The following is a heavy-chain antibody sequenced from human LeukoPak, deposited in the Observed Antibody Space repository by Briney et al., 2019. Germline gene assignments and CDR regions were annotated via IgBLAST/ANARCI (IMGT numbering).Heavy chain of an antibody. CDR3: AWRGDYGGPPGAFDI. V-gene: IGHV4-38-2*01. Sequence: SETLSLTCAVSGYSISSGYYWGWIRQPAGKGLEWIGSIYHSGSTYYNPSLKSRVTISVDTSKNQFSLKLSSVTAADTAVYYCAWRGDYGGPPGAFDIWGQGTMVTVSS. CDR1: GYSISSGYY. CDR2: IYHSGST. D-gene: IGHD4-23*01. J-gene: IGHJ3*02.